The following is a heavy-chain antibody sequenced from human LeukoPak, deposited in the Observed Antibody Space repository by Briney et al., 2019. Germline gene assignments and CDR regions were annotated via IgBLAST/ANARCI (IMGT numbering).Heavy chain of an antibody. V-gene: IGHV4-59*01. CDR1: GGSFSGYY. CDR2: IYYSGST. Sequence: SETLSLTCAVYGGSFSGYYWNWIRQSPGKGLEWIGRIYYSGSTSYNPSLKSRVTISVDTSKNQFSLKLSSVTAADTAVYYCARDRGSGSYSDWGQGTLVTVSS. CDR3: ARDRGSGSYSD. D-gene: IGHD3-10*01. J-gene: IGHJ4*02.